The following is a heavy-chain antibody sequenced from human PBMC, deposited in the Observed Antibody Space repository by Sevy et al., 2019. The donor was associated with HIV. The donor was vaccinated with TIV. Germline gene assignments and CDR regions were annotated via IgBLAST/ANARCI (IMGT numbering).Heavy chain of an antibody. D-gene: IGHD3-9*01. CDR1: VFTFSIYA. CDR2: ISVSGDST. V-gene: IGHV3-23*01. J-gene: IGHJ5*02. Sequence: GGCLRLSCAASVFTFSIYAMTWVRQAPGKGLEWISTISVSGDSTYYADSVKGRFTISRDNSKNTLYLQMNTLRAEDKALYYSAKDHDNNWFDPWGQGTLVTVSS. CDR3: AKDHDNNWFDP.